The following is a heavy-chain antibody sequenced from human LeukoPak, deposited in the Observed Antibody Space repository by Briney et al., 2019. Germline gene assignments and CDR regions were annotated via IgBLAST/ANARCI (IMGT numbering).Heavy chain of an antibody. V-gene: IGHV4-34*01. CDR1: GGSFSGYY. CDR2: INHSGST. Sequence: SETLSLTCVVYGGSFSGYYWSWIRQPPGKGLEWIGEINHSGSTNYNPSLKSRVTISVDTSKNQFSLKLSSVIAADTAVYYCARTTEGYCSSASCFGFSYSYYMDVWGKGTTVTISS. J-gene: IGHJ6*03. CDR3: ARTTEGYCSSASCFGFSYSYYMDV. D-gene: IGHD2-2*01.